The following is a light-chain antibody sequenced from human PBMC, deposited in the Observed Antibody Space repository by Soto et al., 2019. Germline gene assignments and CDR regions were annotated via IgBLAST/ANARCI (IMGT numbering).Light chain of an antibody. CDR2: EVT. CDR1: RDDIGAYDY. J-gene: IGLJ2*01. Sequence: QSVLAQPASVSGCPGQSITISCAGTRDDIGAYDYVSWYQQHPGNAPKLLVYEVTNRPSGVSDRFSGSKSGNTASLTISGLQAEDEADYYCNSYTNSSAVVFGGGTRSPS. V-gene: IGLV2-14*01. CDR3: NSYTNSSAVV.